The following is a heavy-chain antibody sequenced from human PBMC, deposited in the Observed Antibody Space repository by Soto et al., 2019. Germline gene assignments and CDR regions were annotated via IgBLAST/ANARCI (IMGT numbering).Heavy chain of an antibody. CDR3: ARDGPQILESLLGSPDY. D-gene: IGHD3-3*01. CDR1: GFTFRSYA. CDR2: ISYDGSNK. J-gene: IGHJ4*02. Sequence: PGGSLSLSCTASGFTFRSYAMHWVRQAPGKGLEWVALISYDGSNKYYADFVKGRFTISRDNSKNTLYLQMNSLSAEDTAVYYCARDGPQILESLLGSPDYWGQGTLVTVSS. V-gene: IGHV3-30-3*01.